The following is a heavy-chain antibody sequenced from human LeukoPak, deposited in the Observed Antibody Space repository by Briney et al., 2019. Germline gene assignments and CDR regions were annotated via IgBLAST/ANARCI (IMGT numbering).Heavy chain of an antibody. CDR1: GGSISSSSYY. J-gene: IGHJ6*02. Sequence: SETLSLTCTVSGGSISSSSYYWGWIRQPPGTGLEWIGSIYYSGSTYYNPSLKSRVTISVDTSKNQFSLKLSSVTAADTAVYYCARLSRPHAYGMDVWGQGTTVTVSS. CDR2: IYYSGST. CDR3: ARLSRPHAYGMDV. V-gene: IGHV4-39*01.